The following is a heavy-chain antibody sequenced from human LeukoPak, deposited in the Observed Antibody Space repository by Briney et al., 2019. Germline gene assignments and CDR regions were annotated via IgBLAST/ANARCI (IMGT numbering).Heavy chain of an antibody. J-gene: IGHJ6*02. V-gene: IGHV1-2*06. D-gene: IGHD1-26*01. CDR3: AGRTLASRSEEYYYYGMDV. Sequence: ASVKVSCKASGYTFTGYYMHWVRQAPGQGLEWMGRINPNSGGTNYAQKFQGRVTMTRDTSISTAYMELSRLRSDDTAVYYCAGRTLASRSEEYYYYGMDVWGQGTTVTVSS. CDR2: INPNSGGT. CDR1: GYTFTGYY.